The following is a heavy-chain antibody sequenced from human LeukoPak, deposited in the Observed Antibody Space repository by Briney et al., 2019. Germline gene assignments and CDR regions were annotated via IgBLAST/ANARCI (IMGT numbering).Heavy chain of an antibody. Sequence: GSLRLSCAASGLSYSDSYMTWIRQAPGKGLEWLSYINIGGTNTHYADSVKGRFTISRDNAKKSLYLEMNNLRAEDTAVYYCATDGAGFDTWGQGVLVTVSS. CDR1: GLSYSDSY. CDR2: INIGGTNT. J-gene: IGHJ5*02. CDR3: ATDGAGFDT. V-gene: IGHV3-11*01.